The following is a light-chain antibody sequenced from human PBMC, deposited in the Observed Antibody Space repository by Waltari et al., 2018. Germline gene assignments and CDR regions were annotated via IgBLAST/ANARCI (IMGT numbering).Light chain of an antibody. CDR2: DAS. CDR3: QQYNVYSRT. V-gene: IGKV1-5*01. J-gene: IGKJ2*01. Sequence: DIQMTQSPSTLSASVGEEVTITCRASPSIRKWLAWYQQKPGKVPKLLISDASSLQSGVPSRFSGSGSGTEFTLTISSLQSDDFATYYCQQYNVYSRTFGQGTKLEIK. CDR1: PSIRKW.